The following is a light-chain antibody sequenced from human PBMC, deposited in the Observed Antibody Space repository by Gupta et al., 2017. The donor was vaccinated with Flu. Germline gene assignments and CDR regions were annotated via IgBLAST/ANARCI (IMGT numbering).Light chain of an antibody. CDR2: RNN. Sequence: QSVLTQPPSASGTPGQRTPISCSGSSSNIESNTVNWYQQLPGTAPKLLIYRNNQRPSGVPDRFSGSKSGTSDSLAISGLQSEDEAEYYCAAWDDSLNGVVFGGGTKMTV. CDR3: AAWDDSLNGVV. J-gene: IGLJ2*01. V-gene: IGLV1-44*01. CDR1: SSNIESNT.